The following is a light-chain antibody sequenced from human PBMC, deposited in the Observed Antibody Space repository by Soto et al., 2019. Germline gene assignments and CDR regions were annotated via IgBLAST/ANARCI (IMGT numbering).Light chain of an antibody. CDR1: QSLSRN. V-gene: IGKV3D-15*01. CDR3: QHYNDWPTAFT. CDR2: GAS. Sequence: EILMTQSQATLSVSPGERATLSCRASQSLSRNLAWYQQKPGQAPRLLIYGASTRASGIPARFSGSGSGTEFTLTISSLQSEDFALYYCQHYNDWPTAFTFGPGTKVDL. J-gene: IGKJ3*01.